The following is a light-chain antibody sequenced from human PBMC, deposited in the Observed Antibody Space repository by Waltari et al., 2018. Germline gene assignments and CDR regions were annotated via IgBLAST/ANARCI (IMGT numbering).Light chain of an antibody. CDR3: ASFISGSTSSVL. V-gene: IGLV2-14*03. CDR1: SSDIGAFNY. J-gene: IGLJ3*02. CDR2: DVT. Sequence: QYALTQPASVSGSPGQSITISCTGTSSDIGAFNYVSWYQQHPGKAPKVLIYDVTNRPSGVSYRFSGSKSGNTASLTISGLQAEDEAYYHCASFISGSTSSVLFGGGTKLTVL.